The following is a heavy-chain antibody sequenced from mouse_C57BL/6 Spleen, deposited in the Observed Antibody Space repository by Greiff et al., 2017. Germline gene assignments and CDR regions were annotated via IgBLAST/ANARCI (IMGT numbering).Heavy chain of an antibody. D-gene: IGHD1-1*01. V-gene: IGHV1-82*01. CDR1: GYAFSSSW. CDR2: IYPGDGDT. Sequence: QVQLKESGPELVKPGASVKISCKASGYAFSSSWMNWVKQRPGKGLEWIGRIYPGDGDTNYNGKFKGKATLTADKSSSTAYMQLSSLTSEDSAVYCCARGDGYYGSSYEYFDVWGTGTTVTVSS. J-gene: IGHJ1*03. CDR3: ARGDGYYGSSYEYFDV.